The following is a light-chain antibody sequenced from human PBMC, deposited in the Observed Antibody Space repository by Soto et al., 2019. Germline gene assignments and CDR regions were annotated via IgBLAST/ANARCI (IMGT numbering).Light chain of an antibody. CDR3: CSYADSSIYF. CDR1: SRDVGSYDY. Sequence: QSVLTQPAAVSGSPVQSITISCTRNSRDVGSYDYIFWYLQYPDTAPQLLSYYVDHRTSGASSRFPGSKSGDTGSLTISGLQAEDEGDYYCCSYADSSIYFFGTGTTVTVL. CDR2: YVD. V-gene: IGLV2-14*03. J-gene: IGLJ1*01.